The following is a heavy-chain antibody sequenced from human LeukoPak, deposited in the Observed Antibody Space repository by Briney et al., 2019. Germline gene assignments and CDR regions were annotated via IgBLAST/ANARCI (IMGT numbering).Heavy chain of an antibody. CDR3: ARDNEGYCSSTSCYGGGLDY. J-gene: IGHJ4*03. CDR1: GGSFSGYY. Sequence: SETLSLTCAVYGGSFSGYYWSWIRQPPGKGLEWIGEINHSGSTNYNPSLKSRVTISVDTSKNQFSLKLSSVTAADTAVYYCARDNEGYCSSTSCYGGGLDYWGQGTTVTVSS. V-gene: IGHV4-34*01. D-gene: IGHD2-2*01. CDR2: INHSGST.